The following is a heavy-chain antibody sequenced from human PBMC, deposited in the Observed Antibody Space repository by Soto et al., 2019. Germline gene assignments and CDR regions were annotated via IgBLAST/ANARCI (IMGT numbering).Heavy chain of an antibody. Sequence: QVQLVQSGAEVKKRGSSVKVSCTASRGTFSYNTISWVRQAPGQGLEWMGRVIPMVGMSSYAQKFQGRLTITADKSTSTVYMVLNSLRPEDTAAYYCATNYGSGSTHFDYWGQGTLVTVSS. CDR2: VIPMVGMS. D-gene: IGHD3-10*01. CDR1: RGTFSYNT. CDR3: ATNYGSGSTHFDY. V-gene: IGHV1-69*02. J-gene: IGHJ4*02.